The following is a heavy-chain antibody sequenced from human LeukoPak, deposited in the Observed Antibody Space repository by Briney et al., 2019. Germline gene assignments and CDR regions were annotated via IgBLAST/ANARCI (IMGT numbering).Heavy chain of an antibody. CDR1: GYTFTSYD. CDR2: MNPNSGNT. Sequence: GASVKVSCKASGYTFTSYDINWVRQATGQGLEWMGWMNPNSGNTGYAQKFQGRVTITRNTSISTAYMELGSLRSEDTAVYYCARNPNWNYIESWFDPWGQGTLVTVSS. V-gene: IGHV1-8*03. D-gene: IGHD1-7*01. CDR3: ARNPNWNYIESWFDP. J-gene: IGHJ5*02.